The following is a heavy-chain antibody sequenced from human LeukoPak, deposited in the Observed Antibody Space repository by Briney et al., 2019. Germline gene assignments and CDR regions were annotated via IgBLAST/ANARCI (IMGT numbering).Heavy chain of an antibody. CDR2: IYYSGST. CDR3: AREEYSSSSLDY. J-gene: IGHJ4*02. D-gene: IGHD6-6*01. Sequence: SETLSLTCNVSGGSISSSSYYWGWVRQPPGKGLEWIGSIYYSGSTYYNPSLKSRVTTSVDTSKNQFSLKLSSVTAADTAVYYCAREEYSSSSLDYWGQGTLVTVSS. CDR1: GGSISSSSYY. V-gene: IGHV4-39*07.